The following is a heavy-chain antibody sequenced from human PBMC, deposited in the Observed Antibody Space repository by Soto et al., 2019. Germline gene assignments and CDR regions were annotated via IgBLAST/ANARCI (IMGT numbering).Heavy chain of an antibody. Sequence: PGGSLRLSCAASGFTFDDYAMHWVRQAPGKGLEWVSGISWNSGSIGYADSVKGRFTISRDNAKNSLYLQMNSLRAEDTALYYCASGRSRHAFASPFDYWGQGTLVTVSS. CDR3: ASGRSRHAFASPFDY. V-gene: IGHV3-9*01. CDR1: GFTFDDYA. CDR2: ISWNSGSI. J-gene: IGHJ4*02. D-gene: IGHD2-21*01.